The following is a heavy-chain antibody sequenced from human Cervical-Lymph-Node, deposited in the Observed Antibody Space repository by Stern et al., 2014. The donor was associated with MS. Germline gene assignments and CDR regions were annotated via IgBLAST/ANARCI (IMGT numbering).Heavy chain of an antibody. D-gene: IGHD4-11*01. Sequence: VQLVQSGAEVRKPGASVKVSCKASGYTFIDYYMHWVRQAPGQGLEWMGRINPVGGGTNDAQEFRGRVPITTDTSISTAYMELSRLTFDDTAVYFCARAYGNHNLYYYGMDVWGQGTTVTVSS. CDR2: INPVGGGT. CDR3: ARAYGNHNLYYYGMDV. V-gene: IGHV1-2*06. CDR1: GYTFIDYY. J-gene: IGHJ6*02.